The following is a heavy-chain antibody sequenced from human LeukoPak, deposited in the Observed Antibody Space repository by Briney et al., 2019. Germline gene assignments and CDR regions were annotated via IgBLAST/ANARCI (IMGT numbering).Heavy chain of an antibody. CDR3: ARLSYHDNSGFSS. CDR2: IDHSGST. Sequence: SETLSLTCTVSGGSISSSSYYWGWIRQPPGKGLEWIGEIDHSGSTNYNPSLKSRVTISVDRANNQFSLKLSSVTAADTAVYYCARLSYHDNSGFSSWGQGTLVTVSS. D-gene: IGHD3-22*01. CDR1: GGSISSSSYY. V-gene: IGHV4-39*07. J-gene: IGHJ5*02.